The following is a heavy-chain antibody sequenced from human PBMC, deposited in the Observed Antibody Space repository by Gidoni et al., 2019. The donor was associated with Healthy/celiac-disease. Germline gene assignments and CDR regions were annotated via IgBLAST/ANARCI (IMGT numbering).Heavy chain of an antibody. J-gene: IGHJ6*02. V-gene: IGHV4-59*01. CDR1: GGSISNSS. CDR2: IYYSGST. Sequence: QVQLQESGPGLVKPSETLSLTCTVSGGSISNSSWSWIRPPPGKGLEWIGYIYYSGSTHYNPSLKSRVTISVDTSKNQFSLKLSSVTAADTAVYYCARDRVQQPGEGVYYYGMDVWGQGTTVTVSS. CDR3: ARDRVQQPGEGVYYYGMDV. D-gene: IGHD6-13*01.